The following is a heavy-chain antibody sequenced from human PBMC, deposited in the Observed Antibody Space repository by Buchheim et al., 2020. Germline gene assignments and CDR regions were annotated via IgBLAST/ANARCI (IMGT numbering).Heavy chain of an antibody. V-gene: IGHV3-48*03. J-gene: IGHJ4*02. Sequence: EVQLVESGGGFVQPGGSLRLSCAASGFTFRSYEMNWFRQAPGKGLEWLSHISRGGSTIYYADSVKGRFTIYRDNAKNSLYLQMNSLRAEDTAVYYCARGAPRDYWGQGTL. CDR2: ISRGGSTI. CDR3: ARGAPRDY. CDR1: GFTFRSYE.